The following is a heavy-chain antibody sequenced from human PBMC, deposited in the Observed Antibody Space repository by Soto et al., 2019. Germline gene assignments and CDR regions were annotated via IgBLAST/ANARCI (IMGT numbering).Heavy chain of an antibody. CDR1: GGSISSGDYY. D-gene: IGHD3-22*01. J-gene: IGHJ4*02. V-gene: IGHV4-30-4*01. CDR3: ARAFDDSSGYYGGLGY. CDR2: IYYSGST. Sequence: SETLSLTCTVSGGSISSGDYYWSWIRQPPGKGLEWIGYIYYSGSTYYNPSLKNRITISVGTPKNQLSLKLSSVTAADTAVYYCARAFDDSSGYYGGLGYWGQGTLVTVSS.